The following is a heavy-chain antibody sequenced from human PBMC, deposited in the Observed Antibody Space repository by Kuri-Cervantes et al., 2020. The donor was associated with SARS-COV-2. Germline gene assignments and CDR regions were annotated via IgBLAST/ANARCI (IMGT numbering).Heavy chain of an antibody. Sequence: GGSLRLSCVASGFTFGNYVIHWVRQAPGRGLEWVAVIWYDGENEYYAGSVKGRSTISRDNSKNTVSLHMNSLRAEDTAMYYCARGAANYYYMDVWGKGTTVTVSS. D-gene: IGHD3-16*01. CDR3: ARGAANYYYMDV. CDR2: IWYDGENE. V-gene: IGHV3-33*08. CDR1: GFTFGNYV. J-gene: IGHJ6*03.